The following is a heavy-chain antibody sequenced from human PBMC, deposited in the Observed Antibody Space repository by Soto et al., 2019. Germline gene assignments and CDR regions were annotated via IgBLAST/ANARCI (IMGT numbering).Heavy chain of an antibody. CDR2: IIPIFGTA. J-gene: IGHJ6*02. CDR1: GGTFSSYA. V-gene: IGHV1-69*12. CDR3: ASFKVRSGSYYEAWGYYYGMDV. Sequence: QVQLVQSGAEVKKPGSSVKVSCKASGGTFSSYAISWVRQAPGQGLEWMGGIIPIFGTANYAQKFQGRVTITADESTSXXYXEXXSLRSEDAAVYYCASFKVRSGSYYEAWGYYYGMDVWGQGTTVTVSS. D-gene: IGHD3-10*01.